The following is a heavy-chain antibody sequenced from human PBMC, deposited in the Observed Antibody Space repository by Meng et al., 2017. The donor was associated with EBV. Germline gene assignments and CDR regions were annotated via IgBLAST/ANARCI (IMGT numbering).Heavy chain of an antibody. V-gene: IGHV1-69*01. CDR3: ASESGRGFTPDY. D-gene: IGHD3-10*01. Sequence: QVRLVQSGAEVKKPGSSVKVSCKTSGGTFRIDAVSWVRQAPGQGLEWMGGLIPKSDAPYYAQKFQDRVTITADESTSTHYMDLSGLRSEDTAVYYCASESGRGFTPDYWGQGTLVTVSS. J-gene: IGHJ4*02. CDR1: GGTFRIDA. CDR2: LIPKSDAP.